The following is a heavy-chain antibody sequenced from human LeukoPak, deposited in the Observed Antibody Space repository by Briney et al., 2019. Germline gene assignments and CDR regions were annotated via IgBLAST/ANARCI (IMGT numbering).Heavy chain of an antibody. D-gene: IGHD2-8*01. CDR3: ARDLMVGSPFDS. CDR1: GFTFSNYW. J-gene: IGHJ4*02. Sequence: GGSLRLSCAASGFTFSNYWMHWVRQTPGKGLVWVSRINTDGSTSYADSVKGRFTISRDNAKNTLYLQMNSLRAEDTAVYYCARDLMVGSPFDSWDQGTLVTVSS. V-gene: IGHV3-74*01. CDR2: INTDGST.